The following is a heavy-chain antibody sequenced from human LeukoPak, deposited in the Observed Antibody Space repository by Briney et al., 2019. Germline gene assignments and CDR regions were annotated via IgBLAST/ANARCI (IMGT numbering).Heavy chain of an antibody. J-gene: IGHJ4*02. CDR2: ISAYNGNT. CDR3: ARVAGGRLLSRLDY. V-gene: IGHV1-18*01. CDR1: GYTFTSYG. D-gene: IGHD2/OR15-2a*01. Sequence: GASVKVSCKASGYTFTSYGISWVRQAPGQGLEWMGWISAYNGNTNYAQKLQGRVTMTTDTSTSTAYMELSRLRSDDTAVYYCARVAGGRLLSRLDYWGQGTLVTVSS.